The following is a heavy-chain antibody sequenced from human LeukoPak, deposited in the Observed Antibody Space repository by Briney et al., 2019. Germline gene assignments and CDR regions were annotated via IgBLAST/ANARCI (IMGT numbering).Heavy chain of an antibody. J-gene: IGHJ6*03. V-gene: IGHV3-7*01. CDR3: ARNPYSGSYGDYYYYYMDV. CDR2: IKQDGSEK. D-gene: IGHD1-26*01. Sequence: GGSLRLSCAASGFTFSSYWMSWVRQAPGKGLEWVANIKQDGSEKYYVDSVKGRFTISRDNAKNSLYLQMNSLRAEDTAVYYCARNPYSGSYGDYYYYYMDVWGKGTTVTISS. CDR1: GFTFSSYW.